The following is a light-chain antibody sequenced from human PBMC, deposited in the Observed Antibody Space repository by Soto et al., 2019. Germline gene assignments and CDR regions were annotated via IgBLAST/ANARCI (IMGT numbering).Light chain of an antibody. V-gene: IGLV1-47*01. CDR3: AAWDDSLSGPNWV. J-gene: IGLJ3*02. CDR2: RNN. CDR1: SSNIGSNY. Sequence: QSVLTQPPSASGTPGQRVTISCSGSSSNIGSNYVYWYQQLPGTAPKLLFYRNNQRPSGVPDRFSGSKSGTSASLAISGHRSEDEADYYCAAWDDSLSGPNWVFGGGTKLTVL.